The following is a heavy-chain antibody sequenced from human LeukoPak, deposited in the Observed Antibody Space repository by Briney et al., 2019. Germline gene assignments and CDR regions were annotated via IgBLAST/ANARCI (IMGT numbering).Heavy chain of an antibody. D-gene: IGHD3-10*01. CDR1: GGSFSGYY. CDR3: ARVPRTPSSLWFGESLFDY. Sequence: ASETLSLTCAVYGGSFSGYYWSWIRQPPGKGLEWIGEINHSGSTNYNPSLKSRVTISVDTSKNQFSLKLSSVTAADTAVYYCARVPRTPSSLWFGESLFDYWGQGTLVTVSS. J-gene: IGHJ4*02. V-gene: IGHV4-34*01. CDR2: INHSGST.